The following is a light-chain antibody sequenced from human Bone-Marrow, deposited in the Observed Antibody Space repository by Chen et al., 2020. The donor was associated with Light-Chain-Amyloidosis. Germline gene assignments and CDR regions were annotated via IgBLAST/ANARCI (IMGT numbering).Light chain of an antibody. CDR3: QVWDRSSDRPV. CDR2: DER. Sequence: SSVLTQPSSVSVAPGQPAPIACGGNNIENTSVHWYQQTPGQAPLLVVYDERDRPSGIPERLSGSNSGNTATLTISRVEAGDEADYYCQVWDRSSDRPVFGGGTKLTVL. CDR1: NIENTS. V-gene: IGLV3-21*02. J-gene: IGLJ3*02.